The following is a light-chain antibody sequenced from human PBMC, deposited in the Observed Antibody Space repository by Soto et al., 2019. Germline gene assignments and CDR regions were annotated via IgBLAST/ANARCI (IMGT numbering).Light chain of an antibody. CDR1: QGISSW. CDR3: QQYNSYSWT. CDR2: DAS. Sequence: DIQMTQSPSSLSASVGDRVTITGGACQGISSWLAWYQQKPGKAPKLLIYDASSLESGVPSRFSGNRSGTEFTLTISSLQPDDFATYYCQQYNSYSWTFGQGTKVDIK. J-gene: IGKJ1*01. V-gene: IGKV1-5*01.